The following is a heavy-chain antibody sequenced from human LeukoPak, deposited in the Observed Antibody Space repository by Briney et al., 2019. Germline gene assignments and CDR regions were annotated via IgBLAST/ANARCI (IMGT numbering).Heavy chain of an antibody. V-gene: IGHV1-2*02. J-gene: IGHJ4*02. CDR2: INPNSGGA. D-gene: IGHD5-24*01. CDR3: ARWRKDGYNLDY. CDR1: GYTFTGYS. Sequence: ASVKVSCEASGYTFTGYSMYWVRQAPGQGLEWMGWINPNSGGANYAQKFQGRVTMTRDTSISAVYMELTSLRSDDTAVYYCARWRKDGYNLDYWGQGTLVTVSS.